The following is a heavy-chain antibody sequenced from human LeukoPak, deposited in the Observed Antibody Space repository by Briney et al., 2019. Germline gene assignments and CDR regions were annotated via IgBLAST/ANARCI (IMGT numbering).Heavy chain of an antibody. J-gene: IGHJ4*02. CDR3: ARDRRGSYEY. D-gene: IGHD1-26*01. CDR1: GYTFTDYQ. CDR2: INPNNGGT. Sequence: ASVKVSCKASGYTFTDYQLDWVRQAPGQGLELMGRINPNNGGTNHAQNFQGRVTMARDTSINTVYMELSRLRSDDTAIYYCARDRRGSYEYWGQGTLVTVSS. V-gene: IGHV1-2*06.